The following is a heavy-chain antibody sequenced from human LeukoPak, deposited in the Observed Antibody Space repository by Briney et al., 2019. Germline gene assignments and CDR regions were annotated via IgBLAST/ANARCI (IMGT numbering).Heavy chain of an antibody. CDR2: ISGSGGST. D-gene: IGHD3-9*01. CDR1: GFAFSSYA. J-gene: IGHJ4*02. CDR3: AKGVATYYDILTGYYVTPGLDY. V-gene: IGHV3-23*01. Sequence: GGSLRLSCAASGFAFSSYAISWVRQAPGKGLGWVSSISGSGGSTYYADSVKGRFTISRDNFKNTLYLQMNSLRVEDTAVYYCAKGVATYYDILTGYYVTPGLDYWGQGTLVTVSS.